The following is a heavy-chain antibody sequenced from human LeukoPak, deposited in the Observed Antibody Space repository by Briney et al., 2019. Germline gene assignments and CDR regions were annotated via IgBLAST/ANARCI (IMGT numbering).Heavy chain of an antibody. V-gene: IGHV1-18*01. Sequence: VASVKVSCKASDYTFTSYGISWVRQAPGQGLEWMGWISAYNGNTNYAQKLQGRVTMTTDTSTSTAYMELRSLRSDDTAVYYCAWSSSVTIPGYYFDYWGQGTLVTVSS. CDR1: DYTFTSYG. CDR3: AWSSSVTIPGYYFDY. J-gene: IGHJ4*02. D-gene: IGHD2-21*01. CDR2: ISAYNGNT.